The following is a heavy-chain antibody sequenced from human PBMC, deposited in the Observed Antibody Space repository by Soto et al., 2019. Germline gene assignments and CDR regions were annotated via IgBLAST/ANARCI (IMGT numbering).Heavy chain of an antibody. CDR3: AAEGVFVVVPAGWFDP. D-gene: IGHD2-2*01. J-gene: IGHJ5*02. CDR2: ISSSSSTI. Sequence: WGSLRLSCAASGFTFSSYSMNWVRQAPGKGLEWVSYISSSSSTIYYADSVKGRFTISRDNAKNSLYLQMNSLRDEDTAVYYCAAEGVFVVVPAGWFDPWGQGTLVTVSS. CDR1: GFTFSSYS. V-gene: IGHV3-48*02.